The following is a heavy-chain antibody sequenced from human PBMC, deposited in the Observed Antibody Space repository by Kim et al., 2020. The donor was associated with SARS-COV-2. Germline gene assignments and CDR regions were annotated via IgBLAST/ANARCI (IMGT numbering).Heavy chain of an antibody. CDR1: GFTFSSYA. J-gene: IGHJ4*02. CDR3: ASPYYDFWSGYYTGIDY. V-gene: IGHV3-30-3*01. CDR2: ISYDGSNK. Sequence: GGSLRLSCAASGFTFSSYAMHWVRQAPGKGLEWVAVISYDGSNKYYADSVKGRFTISRDNSKNTLYLQMNSLRAEDTAVYYCASPYYDFWSGYYTGIDYWGQGTLVTVSS. D-gene: IGHD3-3*01.